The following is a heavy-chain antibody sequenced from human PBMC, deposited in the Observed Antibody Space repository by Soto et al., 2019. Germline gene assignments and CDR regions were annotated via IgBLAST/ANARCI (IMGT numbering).Heavy chain of an antibody. CDR2: ITWNSGNL. D-gene: IGHD3-16*01. CDR3: AKDNLGGAKAVPFFDS. Sequence: SLRLSCAASGFNFDDYAMHWVRQTPGKGLEWVSGITWNSGNLDYADSVKGRFTISRDNTKNSLYLQMNDLRPEDTALYYCAKDNLGGAKAVPFFDSRGRGTGVPVAS. V-gene: IGHV3-9*01. CDR1: GFNFDDYA. J-gene: IGHJ4*02.